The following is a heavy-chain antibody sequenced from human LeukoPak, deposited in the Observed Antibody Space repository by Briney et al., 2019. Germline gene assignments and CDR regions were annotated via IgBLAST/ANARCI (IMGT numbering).Heavy chain of an antibody. CDR3: ARDPGYSSTGVDAFDI. V-gene: IGHV3-48*03. CDR2: ISGSGSYI. CDR1: GFAFSIYE. D-gene: IGHD6-13*01. J-gene: IGHJ3*02. Sequence: GGSLRLSCTASGFAFSIYEMDWVRQAPGKGLEWVSYISGSGSYIQYAESVKGRFTISRDNAEKSLFLQMNSLRDEDTAVYYCARDPGYSSTGVDAFDIWGRGTMVTLSS.